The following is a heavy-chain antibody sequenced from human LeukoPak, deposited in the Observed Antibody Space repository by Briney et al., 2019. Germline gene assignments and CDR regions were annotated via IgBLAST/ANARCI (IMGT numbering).Heavy chain of an antibody. CDR2: ISSSSSYI. CDR1: GFTFSSYS. Sequence: PGGSLRLSCAASGFTFSSYSMNWVRQAPGKGLEWVSSISSSSSYIYYADSVKGRFTISRDNAKNSLYLQMNSLRAEDTAVYYCAKAGGYCSSTSCPDLYYFDYWGQGTLVTVSS. J-gene: IGHJ4*02. V-gene: IGHV3-21*04. D-gene: IGHD2-2*01. CDR3: AKAGGYCSSTSCPDLYYFDY.